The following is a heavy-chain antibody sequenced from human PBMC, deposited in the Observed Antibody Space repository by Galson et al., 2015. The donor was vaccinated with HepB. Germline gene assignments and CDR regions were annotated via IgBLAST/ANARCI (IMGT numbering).Heavy chain of an antibody. CDR3: ARVRTTSIAARLSLSY. D-gene: IGHD6-6*01. CDR2: INPNSGGT. CDR1: GYTFTGYY. Sequence: SVKVSCKASGYTFTGYYMHWVRQAPGQGLEWMGWINPNSGGTNYAQKFQGRVTMTRDTSISTAYMELSRLRSDDTAVYYCARVRTTSIAARLSLSYWGQGTLVTVSS. J-gene: IGHJ4*02. V-gene: IGHV1-2*02.